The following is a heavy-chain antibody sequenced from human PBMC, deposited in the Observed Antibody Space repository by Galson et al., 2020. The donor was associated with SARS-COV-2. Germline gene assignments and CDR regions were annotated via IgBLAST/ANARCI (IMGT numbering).Heavy chain of an antibody. V-gene: IGHV3-11*01. CDR2: ISSSGSTI. CDR1: TFSDYY. CDR3: ARVQYYYDSSGPGFDY. D-gene: IGHD3-22*01. J-gene: IGHJ4*02. Sequence: TFSDYYMSWIRQAPGKGLEWVSYISSSGSTIYYADSVKGRFTISRDNAKNSLYLQMNSLRAEDTAVYYCARVQYYYDSSGPGFDYWGQGTLVTVSS.